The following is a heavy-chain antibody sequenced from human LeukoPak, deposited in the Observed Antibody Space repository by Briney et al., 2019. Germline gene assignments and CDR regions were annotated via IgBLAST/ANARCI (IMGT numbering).Heavy chain of an antibody. CDR2: ISTSGSSF. V-gene: IGHV3-48*03. CDR3: ARVMGGYDPDVAFDI. CDR1: GFTFSTDE. Sequence: GGSLRLSCAASGFTFSTDEMNWVRQAPGEGLEWVSYISTSGSSFSYADSVKGRFTISRDNSKTTLYLQMSTLRAEDTAVYSCARVMGGYDPDVAFDIWGQGTVVTVSS. J-gene: IGHJ3*02. D-gene: IGHD5-12*01.